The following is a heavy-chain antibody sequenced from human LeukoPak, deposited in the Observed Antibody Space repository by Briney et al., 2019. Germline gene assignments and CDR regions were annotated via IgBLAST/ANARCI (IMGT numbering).Heavy chain of an antibody. CDR1: GFTSSTYT. CDR3: VRVWGHSGYDYFPFDY. D-gene: IGHD5-12*01. Sequence: GGSLRLSCAASGFTSSTYTMNWVRQAPGKGLEWVSSINGDGRYIYYADSMKGRFTISRDNAKNSLYLQMNSLRAEDTAMYYCVRVWGHSGYDYFPFDYWGQGTQVTVSS. V-gene: IGHV3-21*01. J-gene: IGHJ4*02. CDR2: INGDGRYI.